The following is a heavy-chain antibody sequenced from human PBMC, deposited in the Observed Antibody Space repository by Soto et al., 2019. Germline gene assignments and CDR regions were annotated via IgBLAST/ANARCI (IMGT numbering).Heavy chain of an antibody. CDR2: INHSGST. V-gene: IGHV4-34*01. D-gene: IGHD3-3*01. Sequence: SETLSLTCAVYGGSFSGYYWSWTRQPPGKGLEWIGEINHSGSTNSNPSLKSRVTISVDTSKNQFSLKLSSVTAADTAVYYCARRRGPTIFGVVIPKRPDAWFDPWGQGTLVTVSS. CDR1: GGSFSGYY. CDR3: ARRRGPTIFGVVIPKRPDAWFDP. J-gene: IGHJ5*02.